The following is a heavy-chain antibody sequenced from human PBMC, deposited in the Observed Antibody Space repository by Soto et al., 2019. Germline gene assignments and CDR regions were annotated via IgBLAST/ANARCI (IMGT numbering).Heavy chain of an antibody. CDR3: VRMNAESYSSYYAMDV. V-gene: IGHV2-26*01. CDR2: IFSDAER. J-gene: IGHJ6*02. Sequence: SGPTLVNPTETLTLTCNVSGLSLTTGRMGVSWIRQPPGKALEWLAHIFSDAERSYSRSLQGRLTVSKVGSGSHVVLTMTNMDPVDTGTYFCVRMNAESYSSYYAMDVWGQGTTVTVSS. D-gene: IGHD3-10*01. CDR1: GLSLTTGRMG.